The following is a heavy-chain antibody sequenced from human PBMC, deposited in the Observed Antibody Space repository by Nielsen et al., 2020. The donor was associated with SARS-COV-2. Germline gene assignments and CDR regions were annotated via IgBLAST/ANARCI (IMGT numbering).Heavy chain of an antibody. D-gene: IGHD6-13*01. CDR2: IYHSGIT. CDR1: GGSISTGSHF. V-gene: IGHV4-31*03. J-gene: IGHJ5*02. Sequence: SETLSLTCIVSGGSISTGSHFWTWIRQYPGKGLEWIGNIYHSGITYYNPSLRSRVVLSLDTSKNQFSLMVSSVTAADTAVYYCARASSSWYKWFDPWGEGTLVTVSS. CDR3: ARASSSWYKWFDP.